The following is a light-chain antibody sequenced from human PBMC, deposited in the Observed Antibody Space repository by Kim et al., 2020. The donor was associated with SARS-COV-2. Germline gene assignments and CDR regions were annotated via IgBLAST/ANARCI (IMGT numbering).Light chain of an antibody. J-gene: IGLJ2*01. CDR1: SGRIASNY. CDR2: EDH. Sequence: GVSVPISCTRSSGRIASNYVQWFQQRPGSSPTTVIYEDHQRPSGVPVRFSGSIDSSSNSASLTISGLKTEDEADYYCQSYDDTNVLFGGGTQLTVL. CDR3: QSYDDTNVL. V-gene: IGLV6-57*01.